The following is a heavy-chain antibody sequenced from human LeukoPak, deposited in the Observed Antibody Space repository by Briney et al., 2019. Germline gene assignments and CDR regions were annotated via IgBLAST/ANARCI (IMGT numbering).Heavy chain of an antibody. CDR3: ARERLLWFGELLFEL. D-gene: IGHD3-10*01. V-gene: IGHV1-2*02. J-gene: IGHJ5*02. CDR1: GYTFTGYY. Sequence: ASVKVSCKASGYTFTGYYMHWVRQAPGQGLEWMGWINPNSGGTNYAQKLQGRVTMTRDTSISTAYMELSRLRSDDTAVYYCARERLLWFGELLFELWGQGTLVTVSS. CDR2: INPNSGGT.